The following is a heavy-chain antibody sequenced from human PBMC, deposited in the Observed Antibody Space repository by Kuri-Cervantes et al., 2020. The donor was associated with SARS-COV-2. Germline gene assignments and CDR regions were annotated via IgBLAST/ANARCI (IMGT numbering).Heavy chain of an antibody. J-gene: IGHJ4*02. CDR3: ARVGYCSSTSCYNFDY. V-gene: IGHV3-30*03. D-gene: IGHD2-2*02. CDR2: ISYDGSNK. Sequence: GGSLRLSCAASGFTFSSYSMNWIRQAPGKGLEWVAVISYDGSNKYYADSVKGRFTISRDNSKNTLYLQMNSLRAEDTAVYYCARVGYCSSTSCYNFDYWGQGTLVTVSS. CDR1: GFTFSSYS.